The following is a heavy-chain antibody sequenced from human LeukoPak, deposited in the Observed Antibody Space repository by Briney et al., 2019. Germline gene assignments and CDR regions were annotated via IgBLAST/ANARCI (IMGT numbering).Heavy chain of an antibody. CDR1: GFTFSIDA. CDR3: AKENRGGDCYSLAYYYYYGMDV. J-gene: IGHJ6*02. D-gene: IGHD2-21*02. CDR2: ISGSGGST. Sequence: PGGSLRLSCAAPGFTFSIDAISTVRQAPGKGLEWVSAISGSGGSTYYADSVKGRFTISRDNSKNTLYLQMNSLRAENTAVYYCAKENRGGDCYSLAYYYYYGMDVWGQGTTVTVSS. V-gene: IGHV3-23*01.